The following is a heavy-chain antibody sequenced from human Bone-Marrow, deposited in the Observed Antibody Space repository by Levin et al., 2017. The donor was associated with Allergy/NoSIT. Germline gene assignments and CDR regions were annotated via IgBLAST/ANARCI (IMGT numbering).Heavy chain of an antibody. V-gene: IGHV4-30-2*01. D-gene: IGHD3-10*01. CDR2: IYHSGST. Sequence: SETLSLTCAVSGGSISSGGYSWSWIRQPPGKGLEWIGYIYHSGSTYYNPSLKSRVTISMDRSKNHFSLNLTSVTAADTAVYFCAKSLWFGACFDYWGQGTLVTVSS. J-gene: IGHJ4*02. CDR3: AKSLWFGACFDY. CDR1: GGSISSGGYS.